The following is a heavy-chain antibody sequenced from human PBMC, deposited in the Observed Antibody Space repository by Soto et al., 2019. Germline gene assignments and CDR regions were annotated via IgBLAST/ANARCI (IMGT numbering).Heavy chain of an antibody. V-gene: IGHV4-30-2*01. CDR3: ARAQFYSGSGNYNNLMFDA. CDR1: GGSIGGVGYS. J-gene: IGHJ5*02. CDR2: MYHSGTF. Sequence: SETLSLTCAVSGGSIGGVGYSWSWIRQPPGGGLEWIGYMYHSGTFLKSPSLKTRLTMSLDMSKNQFSLTLNSMTAADTAVYYCARAQFYSGSGNYNNLMFDAWGQGIQDTVSS. D-gene: IGHD3-10*01.